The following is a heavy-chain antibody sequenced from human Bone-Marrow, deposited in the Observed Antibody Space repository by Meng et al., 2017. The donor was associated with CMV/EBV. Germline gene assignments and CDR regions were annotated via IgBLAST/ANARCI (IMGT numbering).Heavy chain of an antibody. V-gene: IGHV1-8*03. J-gene: IGHJ6*02. Sequence: ASVKVSCKASGYTFTSYDINWVRQATGQGLEWMGWMNPNSGNTGYAQKFQGRVTITRNTSISTAYMELSSLRSEDTAVYYCARSPLSSTYYDILTGYSLYYYGMDVWGQGPTVTIYS. CDR3: ARSPLSSTYYDILTGYSLYYYGMDV. CDR2: MNPNSGNT. D-gene: IGHD3-9*01. CDR1: GYTFTSYD.